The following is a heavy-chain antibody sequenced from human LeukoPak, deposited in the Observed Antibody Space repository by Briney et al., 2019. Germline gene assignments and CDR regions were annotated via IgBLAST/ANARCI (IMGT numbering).Heavy chain of an antibody. D-gene: IGHD2-15*01. V-gene: IGHV3-53*01. CDR1: GFTVSSNY. CDR2: IYSGGST. J-gene: IGHJ4*02. CDR3: AKAAPESGAFDY. Sequence: GGSLRLSCAASGFTVSSNYMSWVRQAPGKGLEWVSVIYSGGSTYYADSVKGRFTISRDNSNNTLYLQMNSLRAEDTAVYYCAKAAPESGAFDYWGQGTLVTVSS.